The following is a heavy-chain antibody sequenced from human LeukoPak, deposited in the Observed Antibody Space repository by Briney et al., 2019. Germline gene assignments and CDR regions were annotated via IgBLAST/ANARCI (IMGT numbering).Heavy chain of an antibody. D-gene: IGHD6-13*01. J-gene: IGHJ4*02. CDR1: GDIFTSHY. Sequence: ASVKVSCKASGDIFTSHYMHWVRQAPGQGLEWMGIINPSDGSTSYAQKFQGRVTMTRDTPTSTGYMEVSSLISEDTAVYYCASGIVAVGTYWGQGTLVTVSS. CDR3: ASGIVAVGTY. V-gene: IGHV1-46*01. CDR2: INPSDGST.